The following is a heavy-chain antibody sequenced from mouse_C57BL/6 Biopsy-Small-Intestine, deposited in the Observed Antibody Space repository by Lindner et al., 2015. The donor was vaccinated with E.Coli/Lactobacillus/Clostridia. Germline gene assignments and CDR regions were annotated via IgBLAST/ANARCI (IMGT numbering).Heavy chain of an antibody. Sequence: SVKVSCKTFGYTFIGYYLHWVRQAPGQGLEWMGWINPNTGDSDFAQKFQDRVTMTRDTSTNTVYMELSRLSPDDTAVYYCARESGVGWYFNYWAQGTPVTVSS. CDR3: ARESGVGWYFNY. CDR2: INPNTGDS. V-gene: IGHV14-4*02. D-gene: IGHD2-1*01. CDR1: GYTFIGYY. J-gene: IGHJ4*01.